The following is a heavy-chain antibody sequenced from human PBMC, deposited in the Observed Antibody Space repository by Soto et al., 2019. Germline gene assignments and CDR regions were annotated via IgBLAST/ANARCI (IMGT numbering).Heavy chain of an antibody. Sequence: GGSLRLSCAASGFTFSSYIMNWVRQAPGKGLEWVSSISSSSSYIYYADSVKGRFTISRDNAKNSLYLQMNSLRAEDTAVYYCARVPYFYGMDVWGQGTTVTVSS. CDR2: ISSSSSYI. J-gene: IGHJ6*02. CDR3: ARVPYFYGMDV. V-gene: IGHV3-21*01. D-gene: IGHD3-10*01. CDR1: GFTFSSYI.